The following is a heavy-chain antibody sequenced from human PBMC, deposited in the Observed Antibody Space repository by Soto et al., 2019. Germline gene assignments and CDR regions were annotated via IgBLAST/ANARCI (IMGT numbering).Heavy chain of an antibody. Sequence: PGGSLRLSCAASGFIVSSAWMNWVRQAPGKGLEWVSAISGSGGSTYYADSVKGRFTISRDNSKNTLYLQMNSLRAEDTDVYYCAKFRRNAFDIWGQGTMVTVSS. CDR3: AKFRRNAFDI. J-gene: IGHJ3*02. CDR1: GFIVSSAW. V-gene: IGHV3-23*01. CDR2: ISGSGGST.